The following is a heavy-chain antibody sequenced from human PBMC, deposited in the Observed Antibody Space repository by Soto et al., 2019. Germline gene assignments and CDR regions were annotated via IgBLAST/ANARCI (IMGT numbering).Heavy chain of an antibody. Sequence: SETLSLTCTVSGGSISSYYWSWIRRPPGKGLEWIGYIYNSGSTHSNPSLQSRVTISVDTSKNQFSLKLSSVTAADTGIYYCARARITMVREVIKYNMDVWGQGTTVTVS. J-gene: IGHJ6*02. V-gene: IGHV4-59*01. CDR3: ARARITMVREVIKYNMDV. D-gene: IGHD3-10*01. CDR2: IYNSGST. CDR1: GGSISSYY.